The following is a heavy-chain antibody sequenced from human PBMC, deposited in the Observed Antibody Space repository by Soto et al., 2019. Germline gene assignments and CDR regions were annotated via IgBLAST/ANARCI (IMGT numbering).Heavy chain of an antibody. J-gene: IGHJ4*02. CDR2: IYYSGST. Sequence: PSETLSLTCTVSGGSISSGGYYWSWIRQHPGKGLEYIGYIYYSGSTYYNPSLKSRVTISIDTSKNQFSLKLSSVTAADTAVYYCARAAFLRYYYDSGGYYFDYWGQGTLVTVSS. V-gene: IGHV4-31*03. CDR1: GGSISSGGYY. D-gene: IGHD3-22*01. CDR3: ARAAFLRYYYDSGGYYFDY.